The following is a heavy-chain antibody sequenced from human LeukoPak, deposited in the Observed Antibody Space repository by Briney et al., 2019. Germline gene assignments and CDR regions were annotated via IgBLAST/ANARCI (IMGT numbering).Heavy chain of an antibody. CDR2: INPNSGGT. CDR1: GYTFTSYY. V-gene: IGHV1-2*02. Sequence: ASVKVSCKASGYTFTSYYMHWVRQAPGQGLEWMGWINPNSGGTNYAQKFQGRVTMTRDTSISTAYMELSRLRFDDTAVYYCAGCSGGSCLDWFDPWGQGTLVTVSS. D-gene: IGHD2-15*01. J-gene: IGHJ5*02. CDR3: AGCSGGSCLDWFDP.